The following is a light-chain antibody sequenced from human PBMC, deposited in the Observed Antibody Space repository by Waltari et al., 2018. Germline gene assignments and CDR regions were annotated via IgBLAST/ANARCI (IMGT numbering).Light chain of an antibody. CDR2: RNN. CDR3: AAWDDSLSGPV. V-gene: IGLV1-47*01. J-gene: IGLJ2*01. CDR1: SSNIGRNY. Sequence: QSVLTQPPSASGTPGQRVTIPCAGSSSNIGRNYVNWYQQLPGTAPKILISRNNQRPSGVPDRFSGSKSGTSVSLAISGLRSEDEADYYCAAWDDSLSGPVFGGGTKLTVL.